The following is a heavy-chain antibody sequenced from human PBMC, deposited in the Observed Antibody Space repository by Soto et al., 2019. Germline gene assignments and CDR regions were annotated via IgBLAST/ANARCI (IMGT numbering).Heavy chain of an antibody. CDR3: ARRIGYSSGWEYYFDY. J-gene: IGHJ4*02. Sequence: QVQLVQSGAEVQKPGSSVKVSCKASGGTFSSYAISWVRQAPGQGLEWMGGIIPIFGTANYAQKVQGRVTITADESTSTAYMELSSLRSEDTAVYYCARRIGYSSGWEYYFDYWGQGTLVTVSS. CDR2: IIPIFGTA. V-gene: IGHV1-69*01. D-gene: IGHD6-19*01. CDR1: GGTFSSYA.